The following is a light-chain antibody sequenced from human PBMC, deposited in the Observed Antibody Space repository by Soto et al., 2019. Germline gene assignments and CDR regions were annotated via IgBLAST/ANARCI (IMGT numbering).Light chain of an antibody. V-gene: IGKV3-15*01. CDR1: QSVSSN. CDR2: GAS. CDR3: QQYNNWPWT. Sequence: EIVMTQSPATLSVSPGERVTLSCRASQSVSSNLAWYQQKPGQAPRLLIYGASTRATGVPGRFSGSGSGTDFTLTISSLQSEDFAVYYCQQYNNWPWTFGQGTKVEIK. J-gene: IGKJ1*01.